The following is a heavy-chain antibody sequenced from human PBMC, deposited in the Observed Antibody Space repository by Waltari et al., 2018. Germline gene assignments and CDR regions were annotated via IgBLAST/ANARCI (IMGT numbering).Heavy chain of an antibody. CDR2: ISRNGGST. V-gene: IGHV3-64*01. CDR1: GFTFSSYA. Sequence: EVQLVESGGGMVQPGGSLRLSCAASGFTFSSYAMHWVRPAPGKGLESVSAISRNGGSTYYANAVNGRFTISRDNSKNTLYLQRGSLRAEDMAVYYCARSYPTGYSSGWTNWFDPWGQGTLVTVSS. J-gene: IGHJ5*02. CDR3: ARSYPTGYSSGWTNWFDP. D-gene: IGHD6-19*01.